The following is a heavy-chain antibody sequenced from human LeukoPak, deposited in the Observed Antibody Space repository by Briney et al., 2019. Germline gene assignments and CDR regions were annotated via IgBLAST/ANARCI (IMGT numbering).Heavy chain of an antibody. V-gene: IGHV3-30-3*01. Sequence: GGSLRLSCAATGFTFSNYAMHWVRQAPGKGLEWVAVISYDGSSTYYGDSVEGRFTVSRDNSKNTLYLQMNSLRAEDTAVYYCARDRNCAITSCYNAFDIWGQGTMVTVSS. CDR2: ISYDGSST. CDR3: ARDRNCAITSCYNAFDI. J-gene: IGHJ3*02. CDR1: GFTFSNYA. D-gene: IGHD2-2*02.